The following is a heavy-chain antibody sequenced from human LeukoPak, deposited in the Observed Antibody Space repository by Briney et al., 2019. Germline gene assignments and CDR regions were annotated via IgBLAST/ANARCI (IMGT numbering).Heavy chain of an antibody. D-gene: IGHD4-11*01. CDR1: GGSISSYY. CDR3: ARHGGYSNYYYAMDV. J-gene: IGHJ6*02. CDR2: IYYSGST. Sequence: SETLSLTCTVSGGSISSYYWSWIRQPPGKGLEWIGYIYYSGSTNYNPSLKSRVTISVDTSKNQFSLKLRSVTAADTAVYYCARHGGYSNYYYAMDVWGQGTTVTVSS. V-gene: IGHV4-59*08.